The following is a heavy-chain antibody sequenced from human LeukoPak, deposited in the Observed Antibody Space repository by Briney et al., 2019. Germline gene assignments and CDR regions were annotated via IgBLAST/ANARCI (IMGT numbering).Heavy chain of an antibody. J-gene: IGHJ5*02. CDR2: IYYSGST. D-gene: IGHD3-10*01. CDR3: ARAPGGRWLDP. V-gene: IGHV4-59*01. Sequence: SETLSLTCTVSGGSISSYYWSWIRQPPGKGLEWIGYIYYSGSTNYNPSLKSRVTISVDTSKNQFSLKLSSVTAADTAVYYCARAPGGRWLDPWGQGTLVTVSS. CDR1: GGSISSYY.